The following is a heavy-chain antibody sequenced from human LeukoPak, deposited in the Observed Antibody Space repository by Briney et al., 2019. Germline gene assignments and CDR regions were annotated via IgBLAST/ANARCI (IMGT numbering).Heavy chain of an antibody. V-gene: IGHV3-30*18. CDR1: GFTFSSYG. D-gene: IGHD4-11*01. CDR3: AKILPDTVTADY. Sequence: GGSLRLSCAASGFTFSSYGMYWVRQAPGHGLVWVAVISYDGSNKYYADSVKGRFTISRDNSKNTLYLQMKSLRAEDTAVYYCAKILPDTVTADYWGQGTLVTVSS. CDR2: ISYDGSNK. J-gene: IGHJ4*02.